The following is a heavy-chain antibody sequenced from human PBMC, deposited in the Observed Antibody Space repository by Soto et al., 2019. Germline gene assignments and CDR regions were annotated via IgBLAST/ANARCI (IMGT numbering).Heavy chain of an antibody. D-gene: IGHD2-15*01. CDR1: GGSISSSNW. CDR3: ARDEYCSGGSCYSGWFDP. CDR2: IYHSGST. Sequence: QVQLQESGPGLVKPSGTLSLTCAVSGGSISSSNWWSWVRQPPGKGLEWIGEIYHSGSTNYNPSLKSRVTISVDKSKNQFSLKLSSVTDADTAVYYCARDEYCSGGSCYSGWFDPWGQGTLVTVSS. J-gene: IGHJ5*02. V-gene: IGHV4-4*02.